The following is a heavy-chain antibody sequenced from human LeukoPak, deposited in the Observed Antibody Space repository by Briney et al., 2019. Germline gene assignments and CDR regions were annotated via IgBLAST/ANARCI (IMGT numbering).Heavy chain of an antibody. J-gene: IGHJ6*02. CDR2: IWYDGSNK. V-gene: IGHV3-33*01. D-gene: IGHD3-22*01. CDR3: ARAEVYYYDSSGYYRNYYYYYGMDV. Sequence: GRSLRLSCAASGFTFSSYGMHWVRQAPGKGLEWVAVIWYDGSNKYYADSVKGRFTISRDNSKNTLYLQMNSLRAEDTAVYYCARAEVYYYDSSGYYRNYYYYYGMDVWGQGTTVTVSS. CDR1: GFTFSSYG.